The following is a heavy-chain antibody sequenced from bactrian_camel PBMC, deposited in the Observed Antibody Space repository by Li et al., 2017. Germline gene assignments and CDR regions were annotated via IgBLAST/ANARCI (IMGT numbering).Heavy chain of an antibody. CDR3: AARGPYCYTKLSVADFTY. V-gene: IGHV3S1*01. CDR2: IYTGSGNT. Sequence: HVQLVESGGGSVQAGGSLTLSCAAGRYTYKRNCMGWFRQRPGKDREGVARIYTGSGNTYYADSVKGRFTISQDNAKNTVYLQMNSLKPEDTAMYYCAARGPYCYTKLSVADFTYWGQGTQVTVS. CDR1: RYTYKRNC. D-gene: IGHD2*01. J-gene: IGHJ6*01.